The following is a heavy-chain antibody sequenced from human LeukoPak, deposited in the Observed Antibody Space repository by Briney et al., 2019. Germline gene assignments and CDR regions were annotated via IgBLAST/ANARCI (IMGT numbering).Heavy chain of an antibody. CDR3: ARGGWYSHL. V-gene: IGHV4-59*01. CDR1: GGSISSYY. J-gene: IGHJ5*02. CDR2: IYYSGST. Sequence: SETLSLTCTVSGGSISSYYWSWIRQPPGKGLEWIGYIYYSGSTYNPSLKSRVTISVDTSKNQFYLKLSSVTGADTAVYYCARGGWYSHLWGQGALVTVSS. D-gene: IGHD6-19*01.